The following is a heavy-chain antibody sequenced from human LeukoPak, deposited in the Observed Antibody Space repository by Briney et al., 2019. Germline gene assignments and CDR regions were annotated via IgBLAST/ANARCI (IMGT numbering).Heavy chain of an antibody. D-gene: IGHD3-22*01. CDR1: GFTFSNYT. Sequence: GGSLRLSCAASGFTFSNYTMSWVRQAPGKGLEWGSSISGSGGSTYYADSVKGRFTISRDNSKSTLYLQMNSLRAEDTALYYCAKDRSRYYYDTSTYYFDYWGQGTLVTVSS. CDR3: AKDRSRYYYDTSTYYFDY. CDR2: ISGSGGST. V-gene: IGHV3-23*01. J-gene: IGHJ4*02.